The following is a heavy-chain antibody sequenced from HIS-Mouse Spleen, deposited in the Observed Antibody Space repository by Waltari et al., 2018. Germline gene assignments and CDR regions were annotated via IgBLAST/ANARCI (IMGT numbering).Heavy chain of an antibody. CDR2: INHSGST. CDR1: GGSFSGYY. Sequence: QVQLQQWGAGLLKPSETLSLTCAVYGGSFSGYYWSWIRQPPGKGLEWIGEINHSGSTNYTPSLKGRVTISVETSKNQCSLKLSSVTAADTAVYYCARGRKAAGTARYFDYWGQGTLVTVSS. V-gene: IGHV4-34*01. CDR3: ARGRKAAGTARYFDY. J-gene: IGHJ4*02. D-gene: IGHD6-13*01.